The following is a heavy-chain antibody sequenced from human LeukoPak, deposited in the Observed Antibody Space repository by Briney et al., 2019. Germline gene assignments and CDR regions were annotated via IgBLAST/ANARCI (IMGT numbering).Heavy chain of an antibody. V-gene: IGHV4-59*01. CDR3: ARVQYYYDSSGHLLPGYFDY. CDR1: GGSISSYY. CDR2: IYYSGST. D-gene: IGHD3-22*01. J-gene: IGHJ4*02. Sequence: KPSETLSLTCTVSGGSISSYYWSWIRQPPAKGLEWIGYIYYSGSTNYNPSLKSRVTISVDTSKNQFSLKLSSVTAADTAVYYCARVQYYYDSSGHLLPGYFDYWGQGTLVTVSS.